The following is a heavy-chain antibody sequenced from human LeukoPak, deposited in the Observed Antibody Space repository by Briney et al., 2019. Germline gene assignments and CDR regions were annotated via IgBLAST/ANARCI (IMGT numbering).Heavy chain of an antibody. Sequence: SGGSLRLFCAASAFTFSDYAMTWVRQAPGKGLEWVSAITGSGGTTYYADSVKGRFTISRDNSKNTLYLQMNSLRAEDTALYYCARGSYSYGYFGSYWGQGTLVTVSS. J-gene: IGHJ4*02. V-gene: IGHV3-23*01. CDR1: AFTFSDYA. CDR3: ARGSYSYGYFGSY. CDR2: ITGSGGTT. D-gene: IGHD5-18*01.